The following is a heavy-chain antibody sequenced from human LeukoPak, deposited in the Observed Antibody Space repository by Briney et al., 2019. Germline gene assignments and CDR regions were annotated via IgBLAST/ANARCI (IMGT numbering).Heavy chain of an antibody. D-gene: IGHD3-22*01. V-gene: IGHV4-31*03. Sequence: SETLSLTCTVSGGSISSGGYYWSWIRQHPGKGLEWFVYIYYSGSTYYNPSLKSRVTISVDTSKNQFSLKLSSVTAADTAVYYCASTQLFGHYYDSSGYYPAKGWFDPWGQGTLVTVSS. CDR3: ASTQLFGHYYDSSGYYPAKGWFDP. CDR1: GGSISSGGYY. J-gene: IGHJ5*02. CDR2: IYYSGST.